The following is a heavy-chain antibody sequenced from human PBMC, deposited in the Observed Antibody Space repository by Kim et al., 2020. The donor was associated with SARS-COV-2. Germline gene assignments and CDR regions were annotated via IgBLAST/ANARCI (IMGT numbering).Heavy chain of an antibody. Sequence: SETLSLTCTVSGYSISSGYYWGWIRQPPGKGLEWIGSIYHSGSTYYNPSLKSRVTISVDTSKNPFSLKLSSVTAADTAVYYCAGDEGTSSWYPDYFDYWGQGTLVAVSS. D-gene: IGHD6-13*01. CDR2: IYHSGST. CDR1: GYSISSGYY. J-gene: IGHJ4*02. V-gene: IGHV4-38-2*02. CDR3: AGDEGTSSWYPDYFDY.